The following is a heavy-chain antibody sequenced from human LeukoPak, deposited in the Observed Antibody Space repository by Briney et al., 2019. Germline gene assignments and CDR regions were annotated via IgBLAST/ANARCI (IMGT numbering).Heavy chain of an antibody. V-gene: IGHV4-59*01. D-gene: IGHD5-24*01. CDR2: IYKGST. J-gene: IGHJ4*02. CDR1: GGSISTYH. CDR3: ARLTRDGYTTF. Sequence: PSETLSLTCTISGGSISTYHWSWIRQPPEKGLEWIGYIYKGSTNYNPSLKSRVTISVVTSKNQFSLQLPSVTAADTAVYYCARLTRDGYTTFWGQGTLVTVSS.